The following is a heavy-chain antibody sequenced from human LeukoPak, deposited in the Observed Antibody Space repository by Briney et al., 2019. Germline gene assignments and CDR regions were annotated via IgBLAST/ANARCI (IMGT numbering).Heavy chain of an antibody. CDR2: INPSGGST. CDR3: ARDGDDYGDYVYAFDI. D-gene: IGHD4-17*01. V-gene: IGHV1-46*01. Sequence: GASVKVSCKASGYTFTSYYMHWVRQAPGQGLEWMGIINPSGGSTSYAQKFQGRVTMTRDTSTSTVYMELSSLRSEDTAVYYCARDGDDYGDYVYAFDIWGQGTMVTVSS. CDR1: GYTFTSYY. J-gene: IGHJ3*02.